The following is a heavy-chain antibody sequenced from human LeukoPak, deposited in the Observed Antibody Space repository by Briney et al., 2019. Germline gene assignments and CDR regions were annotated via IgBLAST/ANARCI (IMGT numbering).Heavy chain of an antibody. CDR1: GYTFTSYA. V-gene: IGHV1-3*01. CDR3: ARDTDYYGSGSWFDY. D-gene: IGHD3-10*01. Sequence: GASVKVSCKASGYTFTSYAMHWVRQAPGQRLEWMGWINAGNGNTKYSQKFQGRVTITRDTSASTAYMELSSLRSEDTAVYYCARDTDYYGSGSWFDYWGQGTLVTVSS. CDR2: INAGNGNT. J-gene: IGHJ4*02.